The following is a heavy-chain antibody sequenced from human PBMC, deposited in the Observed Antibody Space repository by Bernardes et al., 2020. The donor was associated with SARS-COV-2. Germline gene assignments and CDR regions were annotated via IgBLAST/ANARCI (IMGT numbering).Heavy chain of an antibody. CDR1: GFTVSDNY. D-gene: IGHD3-22*01. CDR3: TRDIYLTSGFGHWYFDL. Sequence: GGSLRLSCAASGFTVSDNYMSWVRQAPGKGLEWVSFIYSGGNTNYADSVKGRFTISRDNSKNTLSLQMNSLRVEDTAVYYCTRDIYLTSGFGHWYFDLWGRGTLVTVSS. J-gene: IGHJ2*01. V-gene: IGHV3-53*01. CDR2: IYSGGNT.